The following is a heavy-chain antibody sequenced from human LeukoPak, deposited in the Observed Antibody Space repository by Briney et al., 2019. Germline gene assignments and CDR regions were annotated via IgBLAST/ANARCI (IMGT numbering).Heavy chain of an antibody. CDR2: IYYSGST. J-gene: IGHJ4*02. V-gene: IGHV4-59*01. CDR1: GGSINSYY. Sequence: SETLSLTCTVSGGSINSYYWSWIRQPPGKGLECIGYIYYSGSTNYNPSLKSRVTISVDTSKNQFSLKLISVTAADTAVYYCARGAPYYYDSSGYLFDYWGQGTLVTVSS. CDR3: ARGAPYYYDSSGYLFDY. D-gene: IGHD3-22*01.